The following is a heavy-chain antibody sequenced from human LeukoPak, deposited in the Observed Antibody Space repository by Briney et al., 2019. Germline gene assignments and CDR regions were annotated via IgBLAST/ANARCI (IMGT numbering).Heavy chain of an antibody. J-gene: IGHJ4*02. Sequence: PGGSLRLSCAASGLTVSSNYMSWVRQAPGKGLEWVAVISYDGSNKYYADSVKGRFTISRDNSKNTLYLQMNSLRAEDTAVYYCARDHMGSDYYDSSGYGYWGQGTLVTVSS. V-gene: IGHV3-30-3*01. CDR2: ISYDGSNK. CDR3: ARDHMGSDYYDSSGYGY. D-gene: IGHD3-22*01. CDR1: GLTVSSNY.